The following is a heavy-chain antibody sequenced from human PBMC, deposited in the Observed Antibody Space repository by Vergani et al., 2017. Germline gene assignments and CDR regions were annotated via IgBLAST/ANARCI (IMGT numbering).Heavy chain of an antibody. CDR3: ARRDGQGRLFDY. CDR2: LYPGDSDT. CDR1: GYTFPIHW. J-gene: IGHJ4*02. V-gene: IGHV5-51*01. Sequence: EVQLVQSGAEVKKPGESLKISCKGSGYTFPIHWIGWLPQMPGKGLEWMGILYPGDSDTRYSPSFQGQVTISADKSISTAYLKWRSLKASDTAMYYCARRDGQGRLFDYWGQGTLVTVSS. D-gene: IGHD5-24*01.